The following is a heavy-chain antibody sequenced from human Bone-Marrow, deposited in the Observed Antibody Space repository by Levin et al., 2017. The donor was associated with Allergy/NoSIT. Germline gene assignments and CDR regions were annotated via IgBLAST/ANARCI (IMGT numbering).Heavy chain of an antibody. D-gene: IGHD6-19*01. J-gene: IGHJ4*02. Sequence: GGSLRLSCAASGFTFSSYAMSWVRQAPGKGLEWVSSISGSGTITHYAESVKGRFTISRDISKNMLHLQMNSLRAEDTAIYFCAKEGLAVTGYYFDSWGQGTLVTVSS. CDR1: GFTFSSYA. V-gene: IGHV3-23*01. CDR2: ISGSGTIT. CDR3: AKEGLAVTGYYFDS.